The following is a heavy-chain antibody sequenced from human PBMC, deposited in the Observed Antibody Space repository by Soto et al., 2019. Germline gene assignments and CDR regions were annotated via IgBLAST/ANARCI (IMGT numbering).Heavy chain of an antibody. CDR2: ISGSGGST. CDR3: ASLYCSCGSGEAEAFDV. D-gene: IGHD2-15*01. Sequence: EAQLSESGGGLIQPGGSLRLSCVASGLTFRNFAMNWVRQAPGKGLEWVSGISGSGGSTSYGDSVKGRFIISRDNSKSTLFLQMNSLRVEDTAVYYCASLYCSCGSGEAEAFDVWGPGTRVTVSS. CDR1: GLTFRNFA. V-gene: IGHV3-23*01. J-gene: IGHJ3*01.